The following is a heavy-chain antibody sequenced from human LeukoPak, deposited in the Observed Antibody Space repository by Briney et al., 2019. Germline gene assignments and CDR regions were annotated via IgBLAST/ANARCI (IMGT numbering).Heavy chain of an antibody. CDR3: ARAYGSGSYYEDY. V-gene: IGHV3-20*01. CDR1: GFTFDDYG. J-gene: IGHJ4*02. CDR2: INWNGGST. D-gene: IGHD3-10*01. Sequence: GGSPRLSCAASGFTFDDYGMSWVRQAPGKGLEWVSGINWNGGSTGYADSVKGRFTISRDNAKNSLYLQMNSLRAEDTALYHCARAYGSGSYYEDYWGQGTLVTVSS.